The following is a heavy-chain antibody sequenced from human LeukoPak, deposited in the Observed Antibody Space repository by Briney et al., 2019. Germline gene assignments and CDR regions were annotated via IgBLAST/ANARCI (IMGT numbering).Heavy chain of an antibody. CDR3: ARDRERVVVSHFDY. CDR2: ISDRGSRT. D-gene: IGHD3-22*01. Sequence: GGSLRLSCAVSGITLSNYGMSWVRQAPGKGLEWVAGISDRGSRTNYADSVKGRFTISTDHPKNTLYLQMNSLRAEDTAVYYCARDRERVVVSHFDYWGQGTLVTVCS. J-gene: IGHJ4*02. CDR1: GITLSNYG. V-gene: IGHV3-23*01.